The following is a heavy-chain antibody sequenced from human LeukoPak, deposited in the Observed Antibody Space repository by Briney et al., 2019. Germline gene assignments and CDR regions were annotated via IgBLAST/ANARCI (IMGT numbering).Heavy chain of an antibody. D-gene: IGHD3-22*01. CDR1: GFTFSTYA. CDR3: AKDMSRGDSSDDSSGFDPFDY. J-gene: IGHJ4*02. Sequence: GGSLRLSCAASGFTFSTYAMSWVRQAPGKGLEWVSAISGSGDGGSGGSTYYADSVKGRFTISRDNSKNTLYLQMNSLRAEDTALYYCAKDMSRGDSSDDSSGFDPFDYWGQGTLVTVSS. V-gene: IGHV3-23*01. CDR2: ISGSGDGGSGGST.